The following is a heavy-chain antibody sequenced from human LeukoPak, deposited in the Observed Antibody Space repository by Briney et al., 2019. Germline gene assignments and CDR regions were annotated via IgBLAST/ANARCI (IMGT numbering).Heavy chain of an antibody. Sequence: GRSLRLSCAASGFTFSNYAMHWVRQAPGKGLEWVAATSHNEYNKYYADSVNGRFTISRDNSKNTLYLEVNSLRADDTAVYYCARGPGLAMGKGYFDYCGQRTLVTVSS. CDR2: TSHNEYNK. CDR3: ARGPGLAMGKGYFDY. V-gene: IGHV3-30-3*01. J-gene: IGHJ4*02. D-gene: IGHD6-19*01. CDR1: GFTFSNYA.